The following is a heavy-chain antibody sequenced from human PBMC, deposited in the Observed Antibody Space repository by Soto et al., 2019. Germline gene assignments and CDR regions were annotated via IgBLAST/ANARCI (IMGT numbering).Heavy chain of an antibody. V-gene: IGHV1-3*01. Sequence: QVPLVQSGAEVKKPGASVKVSCKASGYTFTSYAMHWVRQAPGQRLEWMGWINAGNGNTKYSQKFQGRVTITRDTSASTAYMELSSLRSEDTAVYYCARDGGYYDSSGLGYWGQGTLVTVSS. CDR2: INAGNGNT. J-gene: IGHJ4*02. CDR1: GYTFTSYA. D-gene: IGHD3-22*01. CDR3: ARDGGYYDSSGLGY.